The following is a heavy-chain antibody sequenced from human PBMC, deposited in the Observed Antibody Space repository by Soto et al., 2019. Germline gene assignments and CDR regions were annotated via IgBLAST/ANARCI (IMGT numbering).Heavy chain of an antibody. CDR1: GGSISSGGYS. V-gene: IGHV4-30-2*01. CDR2: IYHSGST. CDR3: ARGVTTVTTIDY. J-gene: IGHJ4*02. Sequence: QLQLQESGSGLVKPSQTLSLTCAVSGGSISSGGYSWSWIRQPPGKGLEWIGYIYHSGSTYYNPSLKSRVTISVDRSKNQFSLQLSSVTAAATAVYYCARGVTTVTTIDYWGQGTLVTVSS. D-gene: IGHD4-17*01.